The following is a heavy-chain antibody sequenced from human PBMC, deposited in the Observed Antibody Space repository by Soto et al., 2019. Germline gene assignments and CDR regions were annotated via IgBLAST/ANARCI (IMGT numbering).Heavy chain of an antibody. V-gene: IGHV1-2*04. D-gene: IGHD5-12*01. CDR3: ARSLYVATHFDY. Sequence: GASVKVSWKASGYTFTGYYMHWGRQAPGQGLEWMGWINPNSGGTNYAQKFQGWVTMTRGTSISTAYMELSRLRSDDTAVYYCARSLYVATHFDYWGQGTLVTVSS. J-gene: IGHJ4*02. CDR1: GYTFTGYY. CDR2: INPNSGGT.